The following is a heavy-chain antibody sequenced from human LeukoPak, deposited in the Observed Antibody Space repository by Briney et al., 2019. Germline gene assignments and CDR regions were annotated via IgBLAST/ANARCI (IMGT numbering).Heavy chain of an antibody. V-gene: IGHV3-48*02. CDR2: IRTTAEGAKYA. Sequence: GGSLRLSCATSGFSFTDYPMNLVHQAPGKGLEWISNIRTTAEGAKYAYYADSVKGRVTISRDDGKNTLYLHMNSLRDDDTAVYYCATDQRYAFDYWGQGILVTVSS. D-gene: IGHD3-9*01. CDR3: ATDQRYAFDY. CDR1: GFSFTDYP. J-gene: IGHJ4*02.